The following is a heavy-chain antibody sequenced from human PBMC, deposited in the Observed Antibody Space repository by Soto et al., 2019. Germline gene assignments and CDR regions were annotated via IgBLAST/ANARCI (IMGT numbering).Heavy chain of an antibody. CDR1: GGSISSSSYY. CDR3: ARLAYYDFWSGYLEPYYYYGMDV. Sequence: NPSETLSLTCTVSGGSISSSSYYWGWIRQPPGKGLEWIGSIYYSGSTYCNPSLKSRVTISVDTSKNQFSLKLSSVTAADTAVYYCARLAYYDFWSGYLEPYYYYGMDVWGQGTTVTVSS. D-gene: IGHD3-3*01. J-gene: IGHJ6*02. CDR2: IYYSGST. V-gene: IGHV4-39*01.